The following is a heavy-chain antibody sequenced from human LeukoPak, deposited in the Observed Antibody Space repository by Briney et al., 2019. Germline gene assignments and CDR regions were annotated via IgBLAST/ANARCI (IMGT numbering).Heavy chain of an antibody. V-gene: IGHV3-7*01. D-gene: IGHD3-10*01. J-gene: IGHJ4*02. CDR1: GFTFSSYW. CDR3: ARDRGMSSRGGSYFDY. CDR2: INQDGSEK. Sequence: GGSLRLSCAASGFTFSSYWMSWVRQAPGKGLEWVAHINQDGSEKYYVDSVKGRFTISRDNAKNSLYLQMNRLRAEDTAVYYCARDRGMSSRGGSYFDYWGQGTLVTVFS.